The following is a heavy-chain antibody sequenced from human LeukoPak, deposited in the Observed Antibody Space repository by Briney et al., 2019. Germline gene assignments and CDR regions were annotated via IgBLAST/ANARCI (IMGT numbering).Heavy chain of an antibody. CDR1: GGSFSGYY. CDR2: INHSGST. Sequence: KPSETLSLTCAVYGGSFSGYYWSWIRQPLGKGLEWIGEINHSGSTNYNPSLKSRVTLSVDTSKNQFSLKLASVTAADTAVYYCARGLRSADRRLDPWGQGTLVSVSS. D-gene: IGHD6-19*01. CDR3: ARGLRSADRRLDP. V-gene: IGHV4-34*01. J-gene: IGHJ5*02.